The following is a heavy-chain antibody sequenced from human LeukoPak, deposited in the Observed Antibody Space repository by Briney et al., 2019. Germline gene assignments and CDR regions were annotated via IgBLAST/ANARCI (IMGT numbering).Heavy chain of an antibody. V-gene: IGHV4-39*07. CDR2: IYYSGST. D-gene: IGHD3-16*01. Sequence: SETLSLTCTVSGGSISSSSYYWGWIRQPPGKGLEWIGSIYYSGSTYYNPSLKSRVTISVDTSKNQFSLKLSSVTAADTAVYYCARDSKGSFGSYYMDVWGKGTTVTISS. J-gene: IGHJ6*03. CDR1: GGSISSSSYY. CDR3: ARDSKGSFGSYYMDV.